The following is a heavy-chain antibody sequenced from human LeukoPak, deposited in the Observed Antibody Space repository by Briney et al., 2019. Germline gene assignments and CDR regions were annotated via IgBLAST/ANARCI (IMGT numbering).Heavy chain of an antibody. CDR2: IYYSGST. Sequence: SETLSLTCTVSGGSISSSSYYWGWIRQPPGNGLEWIGSIYYSGSTYHKPSLKSPVTISADTSKNQLSLKLSSVTAADTAVYYCARDRSDAYYYMDVWGKGTTVTVSS. J-gene: IGHJ6*03. V-gene: IGHV4-39*07. CDR1: GGSISSSSYY. CDR3: ARDRSDAYYYMDV.